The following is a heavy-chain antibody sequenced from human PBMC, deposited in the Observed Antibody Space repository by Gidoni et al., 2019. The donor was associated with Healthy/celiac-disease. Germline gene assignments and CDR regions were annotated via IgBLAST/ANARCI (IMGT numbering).Heavy chain of an antibody. J-gene: IGHJ5*02. Sequence: QITLKESGPTLVKPTQTLTLTCTFSGFSLSTSGVGVGWIRQPPGKALVWLALIYWDDDKRYSPSLKSRLTITKDTSKNQVVLTMTNMDPVDTATYYCAHSIEYCSGGSCYGDWFDPWGQGTLVTVSS. CDR3: AHSIEYCSGGSCYGDWFDP. CDR2: IYWDDDK. V-gene: IGHV2-5*02. CDR1: GFSLSTSGVG. D-gene: IGHD2-15*01.